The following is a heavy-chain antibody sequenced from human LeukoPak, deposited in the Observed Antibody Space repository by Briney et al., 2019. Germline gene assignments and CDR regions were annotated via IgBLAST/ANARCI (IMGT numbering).Heavy chain of an antibody. Sequence: GASVKVSCKASGYTFTSYYMHWVRQAPGQGLEWMGWISTGNGNTRYSKAFQDRVTISRDTSASTVYMELRGLRSEDMAVYYCARENYYDSDGFDPWGQGTLVTVSS. CDR2: ISTGNGNT. V-gene: IGHV1-3*03. D-gene: IGHD3-22*01. CDR1: GYTFTSYY. CDR3: ARENYYDSDGFDP. J-gene: IGHJ5*02.